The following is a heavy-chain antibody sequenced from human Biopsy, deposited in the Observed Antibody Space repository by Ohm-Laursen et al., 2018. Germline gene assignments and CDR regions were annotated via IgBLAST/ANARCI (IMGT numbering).Heavy chain of an antibody. D-gene: IGHD4-23*01. J-gene: IGHJ4*02. Sequence: PSDTLSLTCTVSGGSFTGHYWSWIRQPPGKGLEWIGHISYTGYTSYNASLKSRVTISVDTSRNHFSPRLSSLTAADTAVYYCARGSNDFGGLYFPRWGQGTLLTGSS. CDR3: ARGSNDFGGLYFPR. CDR1: GGSFTGHY. V-gene: IGHV4-59*11. CDR2: ISYTGYT.